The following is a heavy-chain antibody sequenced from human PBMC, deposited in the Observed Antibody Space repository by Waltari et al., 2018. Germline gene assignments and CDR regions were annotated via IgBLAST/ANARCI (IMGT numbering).Heavy chain of an antibody. J-gene: IGHJ4*02. CDR1: GGSFSGHY. CDR3: ARLRRPWSYFDF. Sequence: QVLLQEWGAGLLNPSETLSVTCAVYGGSFSGHYWSWICQPPGKGLEWIGEINHSGTTNYDPSLKSRVIISLDTSKNQFSLRLTSVTAADTAVYYCARLRRPWSYFDFWGQGTLVTVSS. D-gene: IGHD2-8*02. V-gene: IGHV4-34*01. CDR2: INHSGTT.